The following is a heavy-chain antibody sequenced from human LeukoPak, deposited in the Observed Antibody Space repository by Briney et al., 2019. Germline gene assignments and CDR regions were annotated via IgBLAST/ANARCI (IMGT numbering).Heavy chain of an antibody. CDR3: ARERSRQLWFPY. CDR1: GYTFTGYY. D-gene: IGHD5-18*01. Sequence: ASVKVSCKASGYTFTGYYMHQVRQAPGQGLEWMGWINPNSGGTNYAQKFQGRVTMTRDTSISTAYMELSRLRSDDTAVYYCARERSRQLWFPYWGQGTLVTVSS. V-gene: IGHV1-2*02. J-gene: IGHJ4*02. CDR2: INPNSGGT.